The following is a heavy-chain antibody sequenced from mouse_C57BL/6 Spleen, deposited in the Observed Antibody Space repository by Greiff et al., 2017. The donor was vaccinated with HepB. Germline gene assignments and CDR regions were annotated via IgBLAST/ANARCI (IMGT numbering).Heavy chain of an antibody. J-gene: IGHJ1*03. CDR3: ARSAVVRYFDV. Sequence: QVQLQQPGAELVKPGASVKLSCKASGYTFTSYWMQWVKQRPGQGLEWIGEIDPSDSYTNYTQKFKGKATLTVDTSSSTAYMQLSSLTSEDSAVYYCARSAVVRYFDVWGTGTTVTVSS. CDR2: IDPSDSYT. V-gene: IGHV1-50*01. D-gene: IGHD1-1*01. CDR1: GYTFTSYW.